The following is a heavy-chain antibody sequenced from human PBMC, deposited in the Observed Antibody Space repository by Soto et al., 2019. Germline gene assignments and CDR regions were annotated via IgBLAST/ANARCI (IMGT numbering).Heavy chain of an antibody. CDR2: ISGSGGST. CDR1: GFTFSSYA. V-gene: IGHV3-23*01. D-gene: IGHD6-13*01. Sequence: GGSLRLSCAASGFTFSSYAMSWVRQAPGKGLEWVSAISGSGGSTYYADSVKGRFTISRDNSKNTLYLQMNSLRAEDTAVYYCAKTNSIAAAVTYKGDAFDIWGQGTMVT. J-gene: IGHJ3*02. CDR3: AKTNSIAAAVTYKGDAFDI.